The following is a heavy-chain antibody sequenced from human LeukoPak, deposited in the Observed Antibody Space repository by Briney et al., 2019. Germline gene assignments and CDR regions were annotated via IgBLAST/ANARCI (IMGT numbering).Heavy chain of an antibody. CDR3: AKAFSQYDSSGPSDSYFDY. CDR2: ISRSATTI. CDR1: GFTFSNAW. J-gene: IGHJ4*02. D-gene: IGHD3-22*01. V-gene: IGHV3-11*01. Sequence: GGSLRLSCAASGFTFSNAWMSWVCQAPGKGLEWVSSISRSATTIYYADSVKGRFTISRDNAKNSLYLQMNSLRAEDTAVYYCAKAFSQYDSSGPSDSYFDYWGQGTLVTVSS.